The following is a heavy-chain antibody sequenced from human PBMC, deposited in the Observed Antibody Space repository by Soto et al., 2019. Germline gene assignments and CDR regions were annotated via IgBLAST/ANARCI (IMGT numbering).Heavy chain of an antibody. CDR2: ISYDGSNK. Sequence: GGSLRLSCAASGFTVSSNYMSWVRQAPGKGLEWVAVISYDGSNKYYADSVKGRFTISRDNSKNTLYLQMNSLRAEDTAVYYCAKELTGTAFDIWGQGTMVTVSS. V-gene: IGHV3-30*18. J-gene: IGHJ3*02. D-gene: IGHD1-20*01. CDR3: AKELTGTAFDI. CDR1: GFTVSSNY.